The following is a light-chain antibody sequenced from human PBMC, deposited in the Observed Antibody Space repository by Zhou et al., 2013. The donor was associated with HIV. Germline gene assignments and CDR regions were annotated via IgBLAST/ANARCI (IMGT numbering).Light chain of an antibody. CDR1: QSISSY. Sequence: DIQVTQSPSSLSASVGDRVTITCRASQSISSYLNWYQQKPGKAPKFLIYAASSLQSGVPSRFSGSGSGTHFTLTISSLQPEDFATYYCQQYNTYPYTFGQGTKLEIK. J-gene: IGKJ2*01. CDR2: AAS. V-gene: IGKV1-39*01. CDR3: QQYNTYPYT.